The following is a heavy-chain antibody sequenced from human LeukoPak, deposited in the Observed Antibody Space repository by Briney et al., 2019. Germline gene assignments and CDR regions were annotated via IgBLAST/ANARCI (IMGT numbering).Heavy chain of an antibody. Sequence: GGSLRLSCAASGFTVKDNFMSWVRQAPGKGLEWVSVLYSGGATYYADSVKGRFTISRDNSKNTLFLQMNDLRAEDTAFYYCTRGSANYHFAYWGQGALVTVSS. CDR1: GFTVKDNF. J-gene: IGHJ4*02. CDR2: LYSGGAT. V-gene: IGHV3-66*01. CDR3: TRGSANYHFAY. D-gene: IGHD4/OR15-4a*01.